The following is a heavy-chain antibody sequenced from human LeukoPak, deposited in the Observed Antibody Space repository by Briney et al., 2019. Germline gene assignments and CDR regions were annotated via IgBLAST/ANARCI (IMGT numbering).Heavy chain of an antibody. J-gene: IGHJ4*02. CDR3: ARETQAAGLDY. D-gene: IGHD6-13*01. CDR2: IFYNGNT. Sequence: SETLSLTCTVSGGSISSYYWNWIRQSPGKGLEWIGYIFYNGNTNYNPSLQSRVTLSLDTPKNQFSLKLSSVTAADTAVYYCARETQAAGLDYWGQGTLVTVSS. V-gene: IGHV4-59*01. CDR1: GGSISSYY.